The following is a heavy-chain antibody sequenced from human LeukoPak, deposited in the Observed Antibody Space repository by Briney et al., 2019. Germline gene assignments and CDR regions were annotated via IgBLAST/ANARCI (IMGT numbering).Heavy chain of an antibody. CDR1: GGSISSYY. V-gene: IGHV4-4*07. CDR3: ASHMRGGGYNAAFDY. J-gene: IGHJ4*02. Sequence: SETLSLTCTVSGGSISSYYWSWIRQPAGKGLEWIGRIYTSGSTNYNPSLKSRVTMSVDTSKNQFSLKLSSVTAADTAVYYCASHMRGGGYNAAFDYWGQGTLVTVSS. D-gene: IGHD2-15*01. CDR2: IYTSGST.